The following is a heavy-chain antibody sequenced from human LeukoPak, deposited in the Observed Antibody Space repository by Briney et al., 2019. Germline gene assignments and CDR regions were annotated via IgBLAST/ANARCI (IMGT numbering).Heavy chain of an antibody. D-gene: IGHD2-2*01. CDR2: IIPIFGTA. V-gene: IGHV1-69*05. J-gene: IGHJ6*03. Sequence: SVKVSCKASGGTFSSYAISWVRQAPGQGLEWMGGIIPIFGTANYAQKFQGRVTITTDESTSTAYMELSSLRSEDTAVYYCAHSSTRGSHYYYYMDVWGKGTTVTVSS. CDR3: AHSSTRGSHYYYYMDV. CDR1: GGTFSSYA.